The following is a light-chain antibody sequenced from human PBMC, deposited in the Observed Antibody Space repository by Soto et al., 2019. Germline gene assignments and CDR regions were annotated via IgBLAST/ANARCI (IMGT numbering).Light chain of an antibody. V-gene: IGKV1-27*01. CDR1: QGIRNF. Sequence: DIQMTQSPTSLSASVGDRVTITCRASQGIRNFVAWYQQNPGKAPKLLIYAASTLQSGVPSRFSGSGSGTDFTLTINSLQPEDVATYSCQKYRSVPVFGPGTKVEIK. CDR2: AAS. CDR3: QKYRSVPV. J-gene: IGKJ3*01.